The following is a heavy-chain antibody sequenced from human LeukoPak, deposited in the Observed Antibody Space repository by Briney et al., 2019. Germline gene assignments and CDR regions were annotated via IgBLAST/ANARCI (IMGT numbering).Heavy chain of an antibody. CDR1: GFTFSPYW. V-gene: IGHV3-74*01. Sequence: PGGSLRLSCAASGFTFSPYWMHWVRQAPGKGLVWVSRIRGDGSTTVYADSVKGRFTISRDNARNTLYLQMNSLRAEDTAVYYCATDFWSGYYTRVWDWGQGTLVTVSS. CDR2: IRGDGSTT. D-gene: IGHD3-3*01. J-gene: IGHJ4*02. CDR3: ATDFWSGYYTRVWD.